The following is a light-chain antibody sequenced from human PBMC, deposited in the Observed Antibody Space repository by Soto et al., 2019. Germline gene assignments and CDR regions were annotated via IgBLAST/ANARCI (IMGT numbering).Light chain of an antibody. CDR3: CSYAGDNTWV. CDR1: ATDIGRSNV. V-gene: IGLV2-23*02. Sequence: QSALTQPASVSGSPGQSITISRTGTATDIGRSNVISWYQQHPGKAPKLLIYEVSQRPSGVSNRFSGSRSGRTASLTISGLQAEDDAEYYCCSYAGDNTWVFGGGTKLTVL. CDR2: EVS. J-gene: IGLJ3*02.